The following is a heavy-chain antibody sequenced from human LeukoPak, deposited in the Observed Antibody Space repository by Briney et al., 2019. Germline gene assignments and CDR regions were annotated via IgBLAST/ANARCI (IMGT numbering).Heavy chain of an antibody. J-gene: IGHJ4*02. CDR3: ARDWMMGATFEIQGPVDY. D-gene: IGHD1-26*01. CDR2: ISYDGSNK. V-gene: IGHV3-30*04. Sequence: GGSLRLSCAASGFTFDDYAMHWVRQAPGKGLEWVAVISYDGSNKYYADSVKGRFTISRDNSKNTLYLQMNSLRAADTAMYYCARDWMMGATFEIQGPVDYWGQGTLVTVSS. CDR1: GFTFDDYA.